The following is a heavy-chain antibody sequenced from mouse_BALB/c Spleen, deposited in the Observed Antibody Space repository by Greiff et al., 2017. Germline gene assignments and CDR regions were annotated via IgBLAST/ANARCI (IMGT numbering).Heavy chain of an antibody. CDR3: ARSHYYGYVGAY. V-gene: IGHV1-20*02. D-gene: IGHD1-2*01. CDR1: GYSFTGYF. CDR2: INPYNGDT. Sequence: EVKLQQSGPELVKPGASVKISCKASGYSFTGYFMNWVMQSHGKSLEWIGRINPYNGDTFYNQKFKGKATLSVDKSSSTAHMELRSLASEDSAVYYCARSHYYGYVGAYWGQGTLVTVSA. J-gene: IGHJ3*01.